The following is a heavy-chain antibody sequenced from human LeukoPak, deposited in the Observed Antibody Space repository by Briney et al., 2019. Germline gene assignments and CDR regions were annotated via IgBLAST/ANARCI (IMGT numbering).Heavy chain of an antibody. CDR1: GGSISSYY. D-gene: IGHD3-22*01. CDR2: IYYSGST. Sequence: SETLSLTCTVSGGSISSYYWSWIRQPPGKGLEWIGYIYYSGSTNYNPSLKSRVTISVDTSKNQFSLKLSSVTAADTAVYYCARSWYYYDSGMGVWGKGTTVTVSS. J-gene: IGHJ6*03. V-gene: IGHV4-59*01. CDR3: ARSWYYYDSGMGV.